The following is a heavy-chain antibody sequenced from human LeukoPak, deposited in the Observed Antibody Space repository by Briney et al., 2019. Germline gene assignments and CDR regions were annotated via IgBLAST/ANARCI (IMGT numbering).Heavy chain of an antibody. Sequence: ASVKVSCKASGYTFTSYAMHWARQAPGQRLEWMGWINAGNGNTKYSQEFQGRVTITRDTSASTAYMELSSLRSEDMAVYYCARGWEPLTSPFDYWGQGTLVTVSS. J-gene: IGHJ4*02. CDR3: ARGWEPLTSPFDY. D-gene: IGHD1-26*01. CDR1: GYTFTSYA. V-gene: IGHV1-3*03. CDR2: INAGNGNT.